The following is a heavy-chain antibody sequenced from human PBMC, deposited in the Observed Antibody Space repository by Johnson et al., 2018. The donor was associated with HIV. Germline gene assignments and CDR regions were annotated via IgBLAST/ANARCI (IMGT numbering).Heavy chain of an antibody. CDR1: GFTFSSYA. CDR2: ISGSGGST. D-gene: IGHD3-9*01. V-gene: IGHV3-23*01. J-gene: IGHJ3*02. CDR3: AKDRPPGLTGYYDAFDI. Sequence: VQLLESGGGLVQPGGSLRLSCAASGFTFSSYAMSWVRQAPGKGLEWVSAISGSGGSTYYADSVKGRFTISRDNSKNTLYLQMNSLRAEDTAVYYCAKDRPPGLTGYYDAFDIWGQGTMVTVSS.